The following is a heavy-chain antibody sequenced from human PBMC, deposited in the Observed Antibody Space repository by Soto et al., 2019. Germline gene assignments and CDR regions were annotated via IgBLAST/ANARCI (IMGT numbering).Heavy chain of an antibody. CDR1: GFPFSSTD. D-gene: IGHD3-10*01. CDR3: AKNSGWFNT. V-gene: IGHV3-23*01. Sequence: EFQVLQSGGGLVQPGGSLTLSCAASGFPFSSTDMTWVRQAPGKGLEWVSTIDGSGGTTYYADSVKGRFTISRDNSINTVYLQMTSLSADDTALYFCAKNSGWFNTWGQGALVTVSS. CDR2: IDGSGGTT. J-gene: IGHJ5*02.